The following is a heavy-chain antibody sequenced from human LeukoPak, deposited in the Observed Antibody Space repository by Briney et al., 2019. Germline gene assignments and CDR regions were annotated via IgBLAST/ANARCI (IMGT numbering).Heavy chain of an antibody. J-gene: IGHJ5*02. D-gene: IGHD3-22*01. V-gene: IGHV4-59*02. CDR3: ARGTMMVGP. Sequence: PSETPPLTCTVPRGSVGSDNWSWIRARPGKGQEWIGYINYSGTTNYNPSLKSRVSISVDTSKNQFSLKLSSVTAADTAVYYCARGTMMVGPWGQGTQVTVSS. CDR2: INYSGTT. CDR1: RGSVGSDN.